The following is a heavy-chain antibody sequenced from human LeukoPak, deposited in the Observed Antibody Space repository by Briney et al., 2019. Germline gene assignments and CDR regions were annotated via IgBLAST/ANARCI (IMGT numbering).Heavy chain of an antibody. V-gene: IGHV4-38-2*01. D-gene: IGHD6-13*01. J-gene: IGHJ3*02. CDR1: GYPISSGYY. CDR2: INHSGST. Sequence: SETLSLTCAVSGYPISSGYYWGWIRQPPGKGLGWIGEINHSGSTNYNPSLKSRVTISVDTSKNQFSLKLSSVTAADTAVYYCAVGSSWVVAFDIWGQGTMVTVSS. CDR3: AVGSSWVVAFDI.